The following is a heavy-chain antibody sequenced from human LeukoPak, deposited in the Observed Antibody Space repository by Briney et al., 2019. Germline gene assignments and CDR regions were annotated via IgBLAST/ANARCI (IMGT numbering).Heavy chain of an antibody. Sequence: SETLSLTCTVSGDSISSYYWSWIRQPPGKGLEWIGYIYYSGSTYYNPSLKSRVTISVDTSKNQFSLKLSSVTAADTAVYYCARIRLDRAKTYYFDYWGQGTLVTVSS. CDR1: GDSISSYY. D-gene: IGHD1-14*01. CDR3: ARIRLDRAKTYYFDY. V-gene: IGHV4-59*01. J-gene: IGHJ4*02. CDR2: IYYSGST.